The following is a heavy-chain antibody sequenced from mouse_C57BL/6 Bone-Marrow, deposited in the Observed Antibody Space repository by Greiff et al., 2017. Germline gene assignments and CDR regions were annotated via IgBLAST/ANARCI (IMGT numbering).Heavy chain of an antibody. Sequence: VQLQQSGPELVKPGASVKISCKASGYSFTDYNMNWVKQSNGKSLEWIGVINPNYGTTSYNQKFKGKATLTVDQSSSTAYMQLTSLTPEDSAVXYCSRFYYGFYWYFDVWGTGTTVTVSS. D-gene: IGHD1-1*01. V-gene: IGHV1-39*01. J-gene: IGHJ1*03. CDR2: INPNYGTT. CDR1: GYSFTDYN. CDR3: SRFYYGFYWYFDV.